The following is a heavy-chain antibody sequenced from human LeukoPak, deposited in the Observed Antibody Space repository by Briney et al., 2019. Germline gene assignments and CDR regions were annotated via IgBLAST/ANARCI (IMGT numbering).Heavy chain of an antibody. J-gene: IGHJ6*04. D-gene: IGHD3-10*01. CDR3: ARAVGHGSGSPRMDV. CDR2: IISSSNTI. CDR1: GFTFSTHS. Sequence: GGSLRLSCAVSGFTFSTHSMNWVRQAPGKGLEWVSYIISSSNTIYYADSVKGRFTISRDNAKNSLYLQMNSLRAEDTAVYYCARAVGHGSGSPRMDVWGKGTTVTLSS. V-gene: IGHV3-48*01.